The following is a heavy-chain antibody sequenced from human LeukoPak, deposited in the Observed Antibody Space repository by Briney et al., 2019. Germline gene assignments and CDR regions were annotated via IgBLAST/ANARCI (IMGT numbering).Heavy chain of an antibody. Sequence: GESLKISCKGSGYSFTSYWIGWVRQMPGKVLEWMGMIYPGDSDTRYSPSFQGQVTISADKSISTTYLQWSSLKASDTAMYYCATTRGEMAFDYWGQGTLVTVSS. CDR3: ATTRGEMAFDY. CDR2: IYPGDSDT. CDR1: GYSFTSYW. J-gene: IGHJ4*02. D-gene: IGHD5-24*01. V-gene: IGHV5-51*01.